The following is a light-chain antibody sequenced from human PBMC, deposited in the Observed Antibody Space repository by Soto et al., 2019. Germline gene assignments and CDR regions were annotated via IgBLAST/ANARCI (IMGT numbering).Light chain of an antibody. V-gene: IGLV2-8*01. Sequence: QSVLTQPPSASGSPGQSVTISCTGTSSDVGGYNCVSWYQQHPGKAPKLMIYEVSKRPSGVPDRFSGSKSGNTASLTVSGLQAEDEADYYCSSYAGSNNPVFGGGTKLTVL. J-gene: IGLJ2*01. CDR2: EVS. CDR1: SSDVGGYNC. CDR3: SSYAGSNNPV.